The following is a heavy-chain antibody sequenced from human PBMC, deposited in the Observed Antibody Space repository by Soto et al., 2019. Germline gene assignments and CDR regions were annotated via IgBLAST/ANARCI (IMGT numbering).Heavy chain of an antibody. D-gene: IGHD3-22*01. J-gene: IGHJ4*02. CDR1: GGTFRRYT. CDR2: ITPMFGTP. Sequence: QVQLVQSGAEVKKPGSSVKVSCKASGGTFRRYTITWVRQAPGQGLEWMGGITPMFGTPNYAQKFRGRGTITADESTSTAYMELSSLRSEDTAMYFCARDGTLYDSRAYYYLYWGQGTLVTVSS. CDR3: ARDGTLYDSRAYYYLY. V-gene: IGHV1-69*01.